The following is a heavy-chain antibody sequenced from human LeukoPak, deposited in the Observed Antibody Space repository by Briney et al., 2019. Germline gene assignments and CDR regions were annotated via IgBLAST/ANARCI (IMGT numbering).Heavy chain of an antibody. J-gene: IGHJ4*02. V-gene: IGHV3-48*03. Sequence: GGSLRLSCAASGFTFSSYEMNWVRQALGKGLEWLSYIASDGSAIYYADSVKGRFTISRDNAENSLYLQMNSLRAEDTAVYYCARDSSAWGRAGFDFWGQGTLVTVSS. CDR3: ARDSSAWGRAGFDF. CDR1: GFTFSSYE. D-gene: IGHD3-16*01. CDR2: IASDGSAI.